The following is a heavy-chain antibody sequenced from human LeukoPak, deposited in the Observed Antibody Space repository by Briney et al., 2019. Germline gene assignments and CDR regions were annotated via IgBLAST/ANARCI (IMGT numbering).Heavy chain of an antibody. V-gene: IGHV3-23*01. CDR3: AKGSRGNYDS. CDR2: IIGSGIST. D-gene: IGHD1-26*01. Sequence: GGSLRLSCAASGFTSNSYAMTWVRQAPEKGVEWVSSIIGSGISTYYGDSVKGRFTISRDNSKNTLYLQMNSLRAEDTAVYYCAKGSRGNYDSWGQGTLVTVSS. CDR1: GFTSNSYA. J-gene: IGHJ5*01.